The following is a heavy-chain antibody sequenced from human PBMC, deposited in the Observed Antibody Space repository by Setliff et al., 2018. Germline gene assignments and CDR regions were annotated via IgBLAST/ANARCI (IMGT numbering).Heavy chain of an antibody. CDR1: GDSFKGDSFY. J-gene: IGHJ5*02. CDR2: VFYTGTT. D-gene: IGHD1-1*01. V-gene: IGHV4-39*01. CDR3: VRQFRMGKVADDPPES. Sequence: SETLSLTCAVSGDSFKGDSFYWGRHRPAPGKGLEWIGSVFYTGTTYYTPSLKRRATLSVDTSKNQFSLRLRFVTAADAAVYYCVRQFRMGKVADDPPESWGPGTLVTVSS.